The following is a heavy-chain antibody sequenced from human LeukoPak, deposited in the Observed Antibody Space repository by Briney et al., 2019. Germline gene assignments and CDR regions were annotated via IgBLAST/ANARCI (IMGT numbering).Heavy chain of an antibody. CDR2: TCGSGGNT. CDR1: GFTLRSFA. J-gene: IGHJ4*02. V-gene: IGHV3-23*01. D-gene: IGHD6-13*01. Sequence: GSLTLSCAPSGFTLRSFAMSGVPQAPGKGVESVSATCGSGGNTYYAHSEEGRFTIYRDNSNSTLYLQMNSLRAEDTAVYYCAKMGIAAVSDYWGQGNLVTVSS. CDR3: AKMGIAAVSDY.